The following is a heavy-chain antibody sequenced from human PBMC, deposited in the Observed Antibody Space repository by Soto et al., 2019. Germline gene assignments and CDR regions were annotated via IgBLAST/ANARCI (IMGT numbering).Heavy chain of an antibody. J-gene: IGHJ6*02. CDR1: GFTFSSYA. CDR3: AKDSVRFLEWLSSAAYDYYGMDV. Sequence: EVQLLESGGGLVQPGGSLRLSCAASGFTFSSYAMSWVRQAPGKGLEWVSAISGSGGSTYYADSVKGRFTISRDNSKNTLYLQMYSLRAEDTAVYYCAKDSVRFLEWLSSAAYDYYGMDVWGQGTTVTVSS. V-gene: IGHV3-23*01. CDR2: ISGSGGST. D-gene: IGHD3-3*01.